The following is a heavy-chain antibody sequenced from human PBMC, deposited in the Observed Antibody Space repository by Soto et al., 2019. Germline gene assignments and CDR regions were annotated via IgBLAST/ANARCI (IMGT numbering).Heavy chain of an antibody. CDR1: GFTFSSYG. V-gene: IGHV3-30*18. Sequence: GSLRLSCAASGFTFSSYGMHWVRQAPGKGLEWVAVISYDGSNKYYADSVKGRFTISRDNSKNTLYLQMNSLRAEDTAVYYCAKDVIVVVTATHGYFQYWGQGTLVTVPS. D-gene: IGHD2-21*02. CDR2: ISYDGSNK. J-gene: IGHJ1*01. CDR3: AKDVIVVVTATHGYFQY.